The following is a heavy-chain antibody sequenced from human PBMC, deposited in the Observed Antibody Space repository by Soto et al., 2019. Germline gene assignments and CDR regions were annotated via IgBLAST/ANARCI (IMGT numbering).Heavy chain of an antibody. Sequence: EVQLVESGGGLVQPGGSLKLSCAASGFTFSGSAMLWVRQASGKGLEWVGRIRSKANSYATAYAASVKGRFTISRDDSNNTAYLQMNSLKTEDTAVYYCTADTAMTNYGMDVWGQGTTVTVSS. V-gene: IGHV3-73*02. CDR1: GFTFSGSA. J-gene: IGHJ6*02. CDR3: TADTAMTNYGMDV. D-gene: IGHD5-18*01. CDR2: IRSKANSYAT.